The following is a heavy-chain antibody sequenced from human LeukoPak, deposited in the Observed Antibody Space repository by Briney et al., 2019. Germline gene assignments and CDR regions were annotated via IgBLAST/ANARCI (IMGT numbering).Heavy chain of an antibody. D-gene: IGHD1-26*01. CDR3: ARRSSGSPPYYFDY. Sequence: TEGSLRLSCAASGFTFSSYWMHWVRQAPGKGLVWVSRINSDGSTTNYADYVKGRFTISRDNAKNTLYPQMNSLRAEDTAVYYCARRSSGSPPYYFDYWGQGTLVTVSS. CDR1: GFTFSSYW. V-gene: IGHV3-74*01. CDR2: INSDGSTT. J-gene: IGHJ4*02.